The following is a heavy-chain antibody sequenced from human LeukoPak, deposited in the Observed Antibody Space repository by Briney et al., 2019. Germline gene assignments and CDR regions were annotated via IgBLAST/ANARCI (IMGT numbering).Heavy chain of an antibody. D-gene: IGHD3-22*01. CDR2: IKSKTDGGTT. CDR1: GFTFSNAW. Sequence: GGSLRLSCAASGFTFSNAWMSWVRQAPGKGLEWVGRIKSKTDGGTTDYAAPVKGRFTISRDDSKDTLYLQMNSLKTEDTAVYYCTTFIRSSGFDYWGQGTLVTVSS. CDR3: TTFIRSSGFDY. J-gene: IGHJ4*02. V-gene: IGHV3-15*01.